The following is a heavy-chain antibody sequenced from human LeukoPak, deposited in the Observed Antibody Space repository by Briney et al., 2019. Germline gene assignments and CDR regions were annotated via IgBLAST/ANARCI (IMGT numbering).Heavy chain of an antibody. J-gene: IGHJ5*02. D-gene: IGHD4-17*01. CDR2: IIPIFGTA. V-gene: IGHV1-69*06. Sequence: GSSVKVSCKASGGTFSSYAISWVRQAPGQGLEWMGGIIPIFGTANYAQKFQGRVTITADKSTSTAYMELSSLRSEDTAVYYCARVILDYGDLNWFDPGAREPWSPSPQ. CDR1: GGTFSSYA. CDR3: ARVILDYGDLNWFDP.